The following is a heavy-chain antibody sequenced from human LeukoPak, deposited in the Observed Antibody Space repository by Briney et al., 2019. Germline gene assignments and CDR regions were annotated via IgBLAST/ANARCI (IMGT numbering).Heavy chain of an antibody. CDR3: ARRGWASGYFEY. J-gene: IGHJ4*02. Sequence: PGESLKISCKGSGFIFTTYWIAWVRQMPGQGLEWMGILYPGDSDTRYAPSFQGQVTISADKSISTAYLQWSSLKASDTAMYYCARRGWASGYFEYWGQGTLVTVSS. CDR2: LYPGDSDT. D-gene: IGHD1-26*01. V-gene: IGHV5-51*01. CDR1: GFIFTTYW.